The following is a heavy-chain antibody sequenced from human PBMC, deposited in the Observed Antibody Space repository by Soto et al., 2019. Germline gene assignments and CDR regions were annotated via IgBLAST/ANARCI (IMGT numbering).Heavy chain of an antibody. CDR3: ARDYSSGYYWDDY. D-gene: IGHD3-22*01. J-gene: IGHJ4*02. Sequence: EVQLVESGGGLVKPGGSLRLSCAASGFTFSSYSKNWVRQAPGKGLEWVSSISSSSSSIYYADSVKGRFTISRDDAKNSLYLQMNSLRAEDTAVYYCARDYSSGYYWDDYWGQGTLVTVSS. CDR1: GFTFSSYS. V-gene: IGHV3-21*02. CDR2: ISSSSSSI.